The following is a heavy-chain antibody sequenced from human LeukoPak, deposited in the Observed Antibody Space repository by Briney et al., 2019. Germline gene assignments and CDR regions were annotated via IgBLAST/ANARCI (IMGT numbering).Heavy chain of an antibody. J-gene: IGHJ4*02. CDR3: ASGGVLYHSRL. CDR1: GGSISSHY. D-gene: IGHD3-16*01. V-gene: IGHV4-59*05. CDR2: IYYSGST. Sequence: PSETLSLTCTVSGGSISSHYWSWIRQPPGKGLEWIGSIYYSGSTYYNPSLKSRVTISVDTSKNQFSLKLSSVTAADTAVYYCASGGVLYHSRLWGQGTLVTVSS.